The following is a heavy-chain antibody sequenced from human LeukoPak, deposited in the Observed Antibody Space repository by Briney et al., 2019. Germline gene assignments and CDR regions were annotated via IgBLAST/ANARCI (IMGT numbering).Heavy chain of an antibody. CDR1: GFSFRTYW. CDR3: ATDGDDGSHYYGDY. CDR2: INQDGSDI. J-gene: IGHJ4*02. D-gene: IGHD3-22*01. V-gene: IGHV3-7*01. Sequence: GGSLRLSCAASGFSFRTYWMSWVRQAPGKGLEWVANINQDGSDIYYMDSVKGRFTLSRDNAKNSLYLQMNSLRAEDTAVYFCATDGDDGSHYYGDYWGQGSLVTVAS.